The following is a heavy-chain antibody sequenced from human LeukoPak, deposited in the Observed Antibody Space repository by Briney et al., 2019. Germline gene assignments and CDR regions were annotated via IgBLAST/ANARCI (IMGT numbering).Heavy chain of an antibody. J-gene: IGHJ4*02. CDR2: INPNSGGT. V-gene: IGHV1-2*02. CDR3: AKDRAVATIGGIDY. CDR1: GYTFTSYG. D-gene: IGHD5-12*01. Sequence: ASVKVSCKASGYTFTSYGLSWVRQAPGQGLEWMGWINPNSGGTNYAQKFQGRVTMTRDTSISTVYMELSRLRSDDTAVYYCAKDRAVATIGGIDYWGQGTLVTVSS.